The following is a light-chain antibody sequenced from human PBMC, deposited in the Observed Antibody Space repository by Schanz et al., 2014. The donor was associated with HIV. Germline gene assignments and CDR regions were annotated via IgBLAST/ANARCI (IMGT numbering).Light chain of an antibody. Sequence: DVEMTQSPSTLSAAVGDRVTITCRASESIDTYLAWYQQSPGKAPKLLIYESSTLQSGVPSRFSGSGSGTEFTLTINSLQPDDFATYYCQQYNGYSYTFGQGTKLLI. CDR3: QQYNGYSYT. V-gene: IGKV1-5*03. CDR2: ESS. J-gene: IGKJ2*01. CDR1: ESIDTY.